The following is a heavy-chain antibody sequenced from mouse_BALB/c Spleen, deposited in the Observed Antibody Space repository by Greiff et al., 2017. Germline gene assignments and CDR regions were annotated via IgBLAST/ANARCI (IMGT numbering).Heavy chain of an antibody. Sequence: QVQLQQPGAELVRPGASVKLSCKASGYTFTSYWINWVKQRPGQGLEWIGNIYPSDSYTNYNQKFKDKATLTVDKSSSTAYMQLSSPTSEDSAVYYCTSSGYGAMDYWGQGTSVTVSS. CDR3: TSSGYGAMDY. CDR2: IYPSDSYT. D-gene: IGHD3-1*01. J-gene: IGHJ4*01. V-gene: IGHV1-69*02. CDR1: GYTFTSYW.